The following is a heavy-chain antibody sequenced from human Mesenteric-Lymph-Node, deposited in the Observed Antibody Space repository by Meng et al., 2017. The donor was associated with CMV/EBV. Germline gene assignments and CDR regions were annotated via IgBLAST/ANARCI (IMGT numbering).Heavy chain of an antibody. CDR3: APSSSPFFDY. J-gene: IGHJ4*02. CDR1: GYTFTGYH. D-gene: IGHD3-10*01. Sequence: KVSCKASGYTFTGYHVRWVRQAPGQGLDWMGRIHPNSGDTNYAQKFQGRVTMTRDTSISTAYMELSRLTSDDTAVYFCAPSSSPFFDYWGQGTLVTVSS. CDR2: IHPNSGDT. V-gene: IGHV1-2*06.